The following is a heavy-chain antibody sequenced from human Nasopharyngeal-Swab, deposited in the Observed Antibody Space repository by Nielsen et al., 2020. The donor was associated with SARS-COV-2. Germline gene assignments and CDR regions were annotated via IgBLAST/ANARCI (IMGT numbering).Heavy chain of an antibody. V-gene: IGHV4-39*01. J-gene: IGHJ4*02. CDR2: IYYSGST. CDR1: GGSINSSSYY. CDR3: AISRPNYYGSGSLFDY. D-gene: IGHD3-10*01. Sequence: SETLSLTCTVSGGSINSSSYYWDWIRQPPGKGLEWIGSIYYSGSTYYNPSLKSRVTISVDTSKNQFSLKLSSVTAADTAVYYCAISRPNYYGSGSLFDYWGQGTLGTVSS.